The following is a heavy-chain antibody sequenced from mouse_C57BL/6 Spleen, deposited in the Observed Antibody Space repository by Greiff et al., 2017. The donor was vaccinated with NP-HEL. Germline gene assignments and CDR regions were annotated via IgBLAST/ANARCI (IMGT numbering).Heavy chain of an antibody. V-gene: IGHV14-1*01. CDR2: IDPEDGDT. CDR3: TTWGNYVWFAY. J-gene: IGHJ3*01. Sequence: EVQLQQSGAELVRPGASVKLSCTASGFNIKDYYMHWVKQRPEQGLEWIGRIDPEDGDTEYAPKFQGKATMTADTSSNTAYLQLRSLTSEDTAVYYCTTWGNYVWFAYWGQGTLVTVSA. CDR1: GFNIKDYY. D-gene: IGHD2-1*01.